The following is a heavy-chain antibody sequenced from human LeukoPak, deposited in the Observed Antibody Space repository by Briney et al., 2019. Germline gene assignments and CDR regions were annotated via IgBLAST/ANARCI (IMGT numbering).Heavy chain of an antibody. CDR1: GFTFSSYA. D-gene: IGHD3-10*01. V-gene: IGHV3-30-3*01. J-gene: IGHJ4*02. CDR2: ISYDGSNK. CDR3: ARDWTDGSGDPTYISLSYYFDY. Sequence: GGSLRLSCAASGFTFSSYAMHWVRQAPGKGLEWVAVISYDGSNKYYADSVKGRFTISRDNSKNTLYLQMNSLRAEDTAVYYCARDWTDGSGDPTYISLSYYFDYWGQGTLVTVSS.